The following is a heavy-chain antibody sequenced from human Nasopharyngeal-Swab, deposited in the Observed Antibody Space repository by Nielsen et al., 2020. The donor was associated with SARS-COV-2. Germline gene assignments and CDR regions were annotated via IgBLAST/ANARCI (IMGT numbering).Heavy chain of an antibody. CDR3: ARHAHSSRYYGMDV. CDR1: GYSFTSYW. D-gene: IGHD6-13*01. CDR2: IYPGDSDT. V-gene: IGHV5-51*01. Sequence: KVSCQGSGYSFTSYWIGWVRQMPGKGLEWMGLIYPGDSDTRYSPSFQGQVTISADKSISTAYLQWSSLKASDTAMYYCARHAHSSRYYGMDVWGQGTTVTVSS. J-gene: IGHJ6*02.